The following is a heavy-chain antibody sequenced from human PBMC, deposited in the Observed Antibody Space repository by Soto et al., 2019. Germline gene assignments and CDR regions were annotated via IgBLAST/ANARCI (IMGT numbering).Heavy chain of an antibody. CDR2: ISGYNANT. V-gene: IGHV1-18*01. CDR3: ARGDGMDV. CDR1: GYTFSNYV. Sequence: QVQLAQSGAEVKKPGASVRVSCKASGYTFSNYVISWVRQAPGQGLEWMGWISGYNANTNYAQKLQGRVNMTADTATNTADMELRSLRSDDTAVYYCARGDGMDVWGQGTTVTVSS. J-gene: IGHJ6*02. D-gene: IGHD3-16*01.